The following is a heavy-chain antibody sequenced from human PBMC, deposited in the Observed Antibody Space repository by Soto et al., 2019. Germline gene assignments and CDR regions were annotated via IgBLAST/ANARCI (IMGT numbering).Heavy chain of an antibody. V-gene: IGHV1-18*01. CDR1: GYTFTSYG. J-gene: IGHJ5*02. CDR2: ISAYNGNT. Sequence: ASVKVSCKASGYTFTSYGISCVRQAPGQGLEWMGWISAYNGNTNYAQKLQGRVTMTTDTSTSTAYMELRSLRSDDTAVYYCARKWLIYNWFDPWGQGTLVTVSS. CDR3: ARKWLIYNWFDP. D-gene: IGHD6-19*01.